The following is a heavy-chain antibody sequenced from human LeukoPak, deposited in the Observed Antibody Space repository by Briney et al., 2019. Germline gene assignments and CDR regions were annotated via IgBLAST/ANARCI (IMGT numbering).Heavy chain of an antibody. CDR2: IYYSGST. D-gene: IGHD6-6*01. Sequence: PSETLSLTCTVSGGSISSSSYYWGWIRQPPGKGLEWIGTIYYSGSTYDNPSLKSRVTISVDTSKNQFSLKLSSVTAADTAVYYCVSGGSSSRPYYFDYWGQGTLVTVSS. V-gene: IGHV4-39*07. J-gene: IGHJ4*02. CDR3: VSGGSSSRPYYFDY. CDR1: GGSISSSSYY.